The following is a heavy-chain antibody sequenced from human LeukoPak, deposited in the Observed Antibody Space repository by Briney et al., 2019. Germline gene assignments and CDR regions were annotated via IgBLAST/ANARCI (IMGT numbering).Heavy chain of an antibody. CDR2: IIPIFGTA. V-gene: IGHV1-69*01. Sequence: SSVKVSCKASGGTFSNDAISWVRQAPGQGLEWMGGIIPIFGTANYAQKFQGRVTITADESTSTAYMELSSLRSEDTAVYYCARGPDYYDSSGYDYYYMDVWGKGTTVTVSS. CDR3: ARGPDYYDSSGYDYYYMDV. D-gene: IGHD3-22*01. CDR1: GGTFSNDA. J-gene: IGHJ6*03.